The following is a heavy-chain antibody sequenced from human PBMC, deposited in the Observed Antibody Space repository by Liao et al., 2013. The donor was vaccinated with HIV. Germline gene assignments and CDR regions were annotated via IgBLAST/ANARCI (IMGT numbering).Heavy chain of an antibody. Sequence: QVQLQESGPGLVKPSQTLSLTCSVSGGSITSGDYYWSWIRQPPGKGLEWIGYIYYTGSAYYNPSLESRLTISVDTSKNQFSLKLTSVTAADTAVYYCARXGAYYCDYWARKPGHRLL. J-gene: IGHJ4*01. CDR2: IYYTGSA. CDR3: ARXGAYYCDY. V-gene: IGHV4-30-4*08. CDR1: GGSITSGDYY.